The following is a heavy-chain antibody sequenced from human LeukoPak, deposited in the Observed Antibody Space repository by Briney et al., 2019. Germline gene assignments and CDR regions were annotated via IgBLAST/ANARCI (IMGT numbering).Heavy chain of an antibody. V-gene: IGHV3-23*01. CDR3: AKGVRWAVPGSCLDY. J-gene: IGHJ4*02. D-gene: IGHD6-19*01. Sequence: GGSLRLSCAASGFTFSSYAMSWVRQAPGKGLEWVSAISGSGGSTYYADSVKGRFTISRDNSRDTLYLQLNGLRAEDTAVYFCAKGVRWAVPGSCLDYWGQGSLVVVSS. CDR2: ISGSGGST. CDR1: GFTFSSYA.